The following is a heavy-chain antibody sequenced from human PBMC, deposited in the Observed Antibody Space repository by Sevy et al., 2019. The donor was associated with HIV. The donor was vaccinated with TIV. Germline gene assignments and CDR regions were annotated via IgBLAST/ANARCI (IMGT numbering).Heavy chain of an antibody. CDR3: TRVHSGGYPFDY. V-gene: IGHV3-53*01. CDR1: GFSVSSNY. J-gene: IGHJ4*02. D-gene: IGHD3-22*01. CDR2: IYSSGRT. Sequence: GGSLRLSCAASGFSVSSNYMSWVRQAPGKGLEWVSLIYSSGRTYYGDSVKGRFTISRDDSKNIMYLQMNSVRAEDTDLYYCTRVHSGGYPFDYWGQGSLVTVSS.